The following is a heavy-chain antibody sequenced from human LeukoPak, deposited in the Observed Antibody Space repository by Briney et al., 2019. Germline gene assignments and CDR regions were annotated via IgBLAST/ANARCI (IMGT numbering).Heavy chain of an antibody. J-gene: IGHJ6*02. V-gene: IGHV1-69*13. CDR2: IIPIFGTA. CDR1: GGTFSSYA. Sequence: ASVKVSCKASGGTFSSYAISWVRQAPGQGLEWMGGIIPIFGTANYAQKFQGRVTITADEPTSTAYMELSSLRSEDTAVYYCARVNRELRYYYGMDVWGQGTTVTVSS. D-gene: IGHD1-26*01. CDR3: ARVNRELRYYYGMDV.